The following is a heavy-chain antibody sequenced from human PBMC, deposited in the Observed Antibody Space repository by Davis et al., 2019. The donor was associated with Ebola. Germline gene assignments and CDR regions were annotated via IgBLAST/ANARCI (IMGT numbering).Heavy chain of an antibody. D-gene: IGHD3-10*01. V-gene: IGHV3-66*01. Sequence: PGGSLRLSCAASGFTVSSNYMSWVRQAPGKGLEWVSAIYSGGSTYYADSVKGRFTISRDNSKNTLYLQMNSLRAEDTAVYYCARDITLRGPFDPWGQGTLVTVSS. CDR1: GFTVSSNY. J-gene: IGHJ5*02. CDR3: ARDITLRGPFDP. CDR2: IYSGGST.